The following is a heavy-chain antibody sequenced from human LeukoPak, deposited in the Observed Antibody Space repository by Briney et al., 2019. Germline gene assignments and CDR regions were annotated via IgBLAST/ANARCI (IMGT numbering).Heavy chain of an antibody. Sequence: SETLSLTCAVYGGSFSGYYWSWIRQPPGKGLEWIGEINHSGSTNYNPSLKSRVTISVDTSKNQFSLKLSSVTAADTAVYYCARRLAARPTYTYYYYMDVWGQGTTVTVSS. D-gene: IGHD6-6*01. CDR2: INHSGST. CDR1: GGSFSGYY. CDR3: ARRLAARPTYTYYYYMDV. V-gene: IGHV4-34*01. J-gene: IGHJ6*03.